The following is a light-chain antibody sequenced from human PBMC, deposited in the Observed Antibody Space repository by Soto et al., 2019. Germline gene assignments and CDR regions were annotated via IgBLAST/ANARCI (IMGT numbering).Light chain of an antibody. CDR1: QTILYSSNNKTY. V-gene: IGKV4-1*01. CDR2: WAS. J-gene: IGKJ1*01. Sequence: DIVMTQSPDSLAVSLGEGASINCKSSQTILYSSNNKTYLAWYQQSPGRPPKLLIYWASTRESGVPDRLSGSGSGTDFTLTISSLQAEDVAVYYCQQYYTTPPTFGQGTKVEIK. CDR3: QQYYTTPPT.